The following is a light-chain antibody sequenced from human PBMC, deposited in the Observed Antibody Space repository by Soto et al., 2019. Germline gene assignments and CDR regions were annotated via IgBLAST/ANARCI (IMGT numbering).Light chain of an antibody. Sequence: QSALTQPASVSGSPRQSITISCTGTSSHIGRYDYVSWYQQFPCKAPKLMIYRVINRPSGVSDRFSGSKSGNSASLSISGLQPEDEASYFCGSYTSATTWVFGGGTQLTVL. V-gene: IGLV2-14*03. CDR2: RVI. J-gene: IGLJ3*02. CDR3: GSYTSATTWV. CDR1: SSHIGRYDY.